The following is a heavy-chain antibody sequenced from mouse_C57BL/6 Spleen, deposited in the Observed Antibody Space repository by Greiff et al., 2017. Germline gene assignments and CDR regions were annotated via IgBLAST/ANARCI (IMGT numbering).Heavy chain of an antibody. CDR1: GFTFSDYY. Sequence: EVQVVESEGGLVQPGSSMKLSCTASGFTFSDYYMAWVRQVPEKGLEWVANINYDGSSTYYLDSLKSRFIISRDNAKNILYLQMSSLKSEDTATYYCARTVVARYFDYWGQGTTLTVSS. J-gene: IGHJ2*01. CDR3: ARTVVARYFDY. CDR2: INYDGSST. V-gene: IGHV5-16*01. D-gene: IGHD1-1*01.